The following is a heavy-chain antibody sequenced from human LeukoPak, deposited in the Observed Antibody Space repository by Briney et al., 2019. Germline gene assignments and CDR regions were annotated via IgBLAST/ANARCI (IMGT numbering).Heavy chain of an antibody. D-gene: IGHD2-8*01. Sequence: GGSLRLSCAASGFTLSDAWMSWVRQAPGKGLEWIGRIRSRTGGGTTDYAAPVKGRFSISRDDSKNTLDLQMNSLKTDDTAVYYCTTIADAGQIDYWGQGTLVTVSS. J-gene: IGHJ4*02. CDR1: GFTLSDAW. CDR2: IRSRTGGGTT. CDR3: TTIADAGQIDY. V-gene: IGHV3-15*01.